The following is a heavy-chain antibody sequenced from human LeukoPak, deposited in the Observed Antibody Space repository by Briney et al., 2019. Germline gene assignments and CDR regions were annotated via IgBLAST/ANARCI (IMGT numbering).Heavy chain of an antibody. CDR1: GDSVSSNSVS. Sequence: SQTLSLTCAISGDSVSSNSVSWNWIRQSPSRGLEWLGRTYYRSKWDNDYAGSVKSRITINPDTSKNQFSLQLNSVTPEDTAVYYCVRDGGWRYDYWGQGALVTVSS. CDR2: TYYRSKWDN. D-gene: IGHD3-16*01. J-gene: IGHJ4*02. CDR3: VRDGGWRYDY. V-gene: IGHV6-1*01.